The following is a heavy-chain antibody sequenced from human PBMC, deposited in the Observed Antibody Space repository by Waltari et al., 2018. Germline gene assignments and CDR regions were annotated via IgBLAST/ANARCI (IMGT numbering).Heavy chain of an antibody. D-gene: IGHD3-10*01. CDR1: GFTFSSYA. Sequence: VQLVESGGGLVQPGGSLRLSCAASGFTFSSYAMSWIRQPPGKGLEWIGYIYYSGSTNYNPSLKSRVTISVDTSKNQFSLKLSSVTAADTAVYYCARVVGRGVFDYWGQGTLVTVSS. CDR2: IYYSGST. J-gene: IGHJ4*02. V-gene: IGHV4-59*01. CDR3: ARVVGRGVFDY.